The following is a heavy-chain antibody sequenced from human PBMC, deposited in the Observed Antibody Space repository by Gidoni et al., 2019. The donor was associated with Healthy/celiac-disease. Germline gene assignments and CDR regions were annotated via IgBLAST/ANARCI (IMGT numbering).Heavy chain of an antibody. D-gene: IGHD3-10*01. CDR1: GFTFSSYA. J-gene: IGHJ5*02. V-gene: IGHV3-23*01. CDR2: ISGSFGST. Sequence: EVQLLESGGGLVQTGGSLRLSCAASGFTFSSYAMSWVRQAPGKGLEWVSAISGSFGSTCYADSVKGRFTISRDNSKNTLYLQMNSLRAEDTAVYYCAKSGSTSSLRLGWFDPWGQGTLVTVSS. CDR3: AKSGSTSSLRLGWFDP.